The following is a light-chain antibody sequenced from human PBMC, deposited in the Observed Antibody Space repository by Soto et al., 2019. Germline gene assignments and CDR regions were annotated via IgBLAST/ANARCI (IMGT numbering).Light chain of an antibody. V-gene: IGKV3-15*01. CDR3: QQYNNWPRT. CDR2: GAS. CDR1: QSVSSN. J-gene: IGKJ2*01. Sequence: EIVMTQSPATLSVSPGERATLSCRASQSVSSNLAWYQQKPGQAPRVLIYGASTRATGIPARFSGSGSGTEFTLTISSLQSEDFALYYCQQYNNWPRTFGQGTKLEI.